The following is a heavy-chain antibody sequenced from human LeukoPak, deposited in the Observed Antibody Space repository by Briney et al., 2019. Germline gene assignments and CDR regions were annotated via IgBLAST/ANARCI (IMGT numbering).Heavy chain of an antibody. Sequence: ASVKVSCKVSGYTLTELSMHWVRQAPGKGLEWMGGFDPEDGETIYAQKFQGRVTMTEDTSTDTACMELSSLRSEDTAVYYCATQGPIVGATFDYWGQGTLVAVSS. CDR1: GYTLTELS. D-gene: IGHD1-26*01. V-gene: IGHV1-24*01. CDR2: FDPEDGET. CDR3: ATQGPIVGATFDY. J-gene: IGHJ4*02.